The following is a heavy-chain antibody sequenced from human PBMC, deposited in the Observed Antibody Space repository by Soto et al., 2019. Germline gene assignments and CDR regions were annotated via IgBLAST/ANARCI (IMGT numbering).Heavy chain of an antibody. V-gene: IGHV1-18*01. D-gene: IGHD2-2*01. CDR1: GYTLTSYG. J-gene: IGHJ6*02. Sequence: QVQLVQSGAEVKKPGASVKVSCKASGYTLTSYGISWVRQAPGQGLEWMGWISAYIGNTNYAQKLQGRVTMTTDTSTSTAYMELRSLRSDDTAVYYCAREGHIVLVPAALTYYYYGMDVWGQGTTVTVSS. CDR3: AREGHIVLVPAALTYYYYGMDV. CDR2: ISAYIGNT.